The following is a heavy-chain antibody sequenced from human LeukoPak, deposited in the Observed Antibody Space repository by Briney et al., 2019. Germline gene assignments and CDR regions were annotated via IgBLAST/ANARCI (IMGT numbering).Heavy chain of an antibody. CDR1: GFTFSSYS. D-gene: IGHD2-2*01. V-gene: IGHV3-21*01. Sequence: GGSLRLSCAASGFTFSSYSMNWVRQAPGKGLEWVSSISSSSSYIYYADSVKGRFTISRDNAKNSLYLQMNNLRAEDTALYYCARDGGSAMPFDSWGQGTLVTVSS. CDR2: ISSSSSYI. J-gene: IGHJ4*02. CDR3: ARDGGSAMPFDS.